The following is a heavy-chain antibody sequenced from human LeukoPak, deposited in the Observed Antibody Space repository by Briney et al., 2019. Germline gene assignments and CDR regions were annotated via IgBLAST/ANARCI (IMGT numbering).Heavy chain of an antibody. CDR1: GASIRNYY. CDR2: IYYSGST. J-gene: IGHJ5*02. V-gene: IGHV4-59*08. Sequence: SETLSLTCTVSGASIRNYYWSWIRQSPGKGLEWIGYIYYSGSTNYTPSLESRVAMSVDTSKNQFSPRLSSVTAADTAIYYCARRYSSSWYVGFFDPWGQGTLVTVSS. CDR3: ARRYSSSWYVGFFDP. D-gene: IGHD6-13*01.